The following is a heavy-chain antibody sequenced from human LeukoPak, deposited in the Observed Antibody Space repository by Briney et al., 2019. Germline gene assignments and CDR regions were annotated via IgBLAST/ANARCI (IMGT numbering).Heavy chain of an antibody. V-gene: IGHV4-34*01. CDR1: GGSFSGYY. J-gene: IGHJ4*02. CDR3: AGRISSGWPNTYYFDY. Sequence: SETLSLTCAVYGGSFSGYYWSWIRQPPGKGLEWIGEINHSGSTNYNPSLKSRVTISVDTSKNQFSLKLSSVTAADTAVYYCAGRISSGWPNTYYFDYWGQGTLVTVSS. CDR2: INHSGST. D-gene: IGHD6-19*01.